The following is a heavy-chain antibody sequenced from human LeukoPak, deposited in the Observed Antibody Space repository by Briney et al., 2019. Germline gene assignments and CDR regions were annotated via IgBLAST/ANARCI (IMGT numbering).Heavy chain of an antibody. V-gene: IGHV3-23*01. D-gene: IGHD1-1*01. CDR2: VSASGGHT. CDR3: AKESGTSRPLDF. Sequence: GSLRLSCVASGYTFSNYGMTWVRQAPGKGLEWVSAVSASGGHTFYVDSARGRFTVSRDNSKNTLYLQMNSLRADDTAVYYCAKESGTSRPLDFWGQGTLVTVSS. J-gene: IGHJ4*02. CDR1: GYTFSNYG.